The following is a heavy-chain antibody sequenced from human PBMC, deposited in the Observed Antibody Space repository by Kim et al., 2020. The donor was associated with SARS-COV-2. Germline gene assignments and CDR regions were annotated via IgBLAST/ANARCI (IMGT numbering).Heavy chain of an antibody. Sequence: GGSLRLSCAASGFTFSSYAMHWVRQAPGKGLEWVAVISYDGSNKYYADSVKGRFTISRDNSKNTLYLQMNSLRAEDTAVYYCARGGSGKATGGYYYYGM. V-gene: IGHV3-30*04. J-gene: IGHJ6*01. CDR1: GFTFSSYA. CDR3: ARGGSGKATGGYYYYGM. CDR2: ISYDGSNK. D-gene: IGHD1-26*01.